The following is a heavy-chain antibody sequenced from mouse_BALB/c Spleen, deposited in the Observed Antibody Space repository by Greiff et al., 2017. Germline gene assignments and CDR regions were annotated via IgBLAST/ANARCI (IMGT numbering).Heavy chain of an antibody. CDR2: IWAGGST. V-gene: IGHV2-9*02. CDR3: ARAPIYDGYYYAMDY. Sequence: VKLVESGPGLVAPSQSLSITCTVSGFSLTSYGVHWVRQPPGKGLEWLGVIWAGGSTNYNSALMSRLSISKDNSKSQVFLKMNSLQTDDTAMYYCARAPIYDGYYYAMDYWGQGTSVTVSS. J-gene: IGHJ4*01. D-gene: IGHD2-3*01. CDR1: GFSLTSYG.